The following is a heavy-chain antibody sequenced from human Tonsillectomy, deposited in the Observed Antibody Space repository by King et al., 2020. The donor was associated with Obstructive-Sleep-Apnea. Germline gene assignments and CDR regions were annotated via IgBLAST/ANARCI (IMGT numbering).Heavy chain of an antibody. V-gene: IGHV3-30*18. CDR1: GFTFNSYG. CDR2: KSYDGSNK. CDR3: SKDASDFIVGETGYVDY. Sequence: QLVQSGGGVVQPGRSLRLSCAASGFTFNSYGMHWVRQAPGKGLEWMAIKSYDGSNKYYTDSVKGRFTISRDNSKNTLYLQMNSLRAEDTAVYYCSKDASDFIVGETGYVDYWGQGTLVTVSS. D-gene: IGHD1-26*01. J-gene: IGHJ4*02.